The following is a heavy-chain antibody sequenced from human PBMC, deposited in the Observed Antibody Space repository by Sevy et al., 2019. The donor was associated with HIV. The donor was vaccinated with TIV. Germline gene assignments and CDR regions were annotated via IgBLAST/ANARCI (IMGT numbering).Heavy chain of an antibody. CDR3: ARDADSSGYYYSTPGAFDI. CDR2: IYYSGST. Sequence: SETLSLTCTVSGGSISSYYWSWIRQPPGKGLEWIGYIYYSGSTNYNPSLKSRVTISVDTSKNQFSLKLSSLTAADTAVYYCARDADSSGYYYSTPGAFDIWGQGTMVTVSS. V-gene: IGHV4-59*13. J-gene: IGHJ3*02. CDR1: GGSISSYY. D-gene: IGHD3-22*01.